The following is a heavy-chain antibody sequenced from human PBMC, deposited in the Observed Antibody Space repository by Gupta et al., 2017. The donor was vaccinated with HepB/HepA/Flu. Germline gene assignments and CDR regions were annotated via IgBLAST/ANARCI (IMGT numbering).Heavy chain of an antibody. CDR2: ISGDGGST. V-gene: IGHV3-43*02. D-gene: IGHD3-22*01. CDR1: GFTFDDYA. Sequence: EVQLVESGGGVVQPGGSLRLSCAASGFTFDDYAMHWVRQAPGKGLEWVSLISGDGGSTYYADSVKGRFTISRDNSKNSLYLQMNSLRTEDTALYYCAKDILVHYYDSSGYPYPQYYYYGMDVWGQGTTVTVSS. J-gene: IGHJ6*02. CDR3: AKDILVHYYDSSGYPYPQYYYYGMDV.